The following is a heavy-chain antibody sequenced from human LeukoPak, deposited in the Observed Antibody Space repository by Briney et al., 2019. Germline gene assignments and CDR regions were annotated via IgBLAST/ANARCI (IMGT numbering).Heavy chain of an antibody. D-gene: IGHD5-24*01. V-gene: IGHV3-30-3*01. CDR3: ARVSPKLEMATIPDY. CDR2: ISYDGSNK. CDR1: GFTFSSYA. Sequence: GGSLRLSCAASGFTFSSYAMHWVRQAPGKGLEWVAVISYDGSNKYYADSVKGRFTISRDNSKNTLYLQMNSLRAEDTAVYYCARVSPKLEMATIPDYWGQGTLVTVSS. J-gene: IGHJ4*02.